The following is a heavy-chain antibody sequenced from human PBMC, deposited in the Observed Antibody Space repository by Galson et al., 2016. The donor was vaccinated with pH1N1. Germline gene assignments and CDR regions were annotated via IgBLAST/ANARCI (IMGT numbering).Heavy chain of an antibody. V-gene: IGHV5-51*01. J-gene: IGHJ5*02. Sequence: QSGAEVKKPGDSLKISCKVSGYNFTNYWIGWVRQMPGKGLEWMGIIYPGDSDTKYSPSFQGHVTISADRSITTAYLRWSSLRAPDTAIYYCTRHDRLCGGGSCYSVWFDPWGQGTLVTVSS. CDR1: GYNFTNYW. CDR2: IYPGDSDT. D-gene: IGHD2-15*01. CDR3: TRHDRLCGGGSCYSVWFDP.